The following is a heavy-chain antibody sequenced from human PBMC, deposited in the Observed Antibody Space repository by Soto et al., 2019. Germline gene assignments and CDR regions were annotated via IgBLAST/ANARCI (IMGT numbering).Heavy chain of an antibody. Sequence: HGESLKISCRGSGYTFINYWIAWVRQMPGKGLEWMGVIYPGDSDTIYSPSFQGQVTFSADKSINTAYLQWSSLKASDTATYYCARHAGYCSTTTCSQNDFWGQGTLVTVSS. CDR1: GYTFINYW. CDR2: IYPGDSDT. J-gene: IGHJ4*02. V-gene: IGHV5-51*01. D-gene: IGHD2-2*01. CDR3: ARHAGYCSTTTCSQNDF.